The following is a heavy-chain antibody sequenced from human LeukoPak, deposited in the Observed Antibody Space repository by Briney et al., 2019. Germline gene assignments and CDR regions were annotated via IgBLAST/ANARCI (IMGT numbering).Heavy chain of an antibody. J-gene: IGHJ4*02. CDR1: GFTFSSSA. V-gene: IGHV3-23*01. CDR2: ISGSGSGGST. CDR3: ARDERLLSFLK. D-gene: IGHD3-3*01. Sequence: GGSLRLSCAASGFTFSSSAMSWVRQAPGKGLEWVSNISGSGSGGSTYYADSVKGRFTISRDNSKNTLYLQMNSLRAEDTAIYYCARDERLLSFLKWGQGTLVTVSS.